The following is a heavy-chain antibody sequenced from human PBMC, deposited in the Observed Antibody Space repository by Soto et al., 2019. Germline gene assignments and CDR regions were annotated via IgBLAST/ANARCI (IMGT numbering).Heavy chain of an antibody. CDR3: ARAPSYNFYYYYMDV. J-gene: IGHJ6*03. Sequence: SETLSLTCTVSGGSISSGGYYWSWIRQHPGKGLEWIGYFYYSGSTYYNPSLKSRVTISVDTSKNQFSLKLSSVTAADTAVYYCARAPSYNFYYYYMDVWGKGTTVTVSS. V-gene: IGHV4-31*03. CDR1: GGSISSGGYY. CDR2: FYYSGST. D-gene: IGHD1-20*01.